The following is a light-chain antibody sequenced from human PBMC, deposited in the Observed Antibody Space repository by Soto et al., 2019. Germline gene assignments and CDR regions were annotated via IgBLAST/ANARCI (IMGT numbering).Light chain of an antibody. Sequence: DIQMTQSPSSLSASVGDRVTITCRASQTISTYLNWYQQKPGKAPQYLIQSASTLASGVPSRFSGSGSGTDFILTINNLQPEDVATYYCLQVNSFPRTFGQGTKVDIK. V-gene: IGKV1-17*02. J-gene: IGKJ1*01. CDR2: SAS. CDR1: QTISTY. CDR3: LQVNSFPRT.